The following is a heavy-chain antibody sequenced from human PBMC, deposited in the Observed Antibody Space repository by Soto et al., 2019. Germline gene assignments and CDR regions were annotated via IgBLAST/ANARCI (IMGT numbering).Heavy chain of an antibody. D-gene: IGHD6-6*01. CDR1: GYTFTSYG. CDR3: ARVPHIRSQLARFDY. J-gene: IGHJ4*02. CDR2: MSVYNGDT. Sequence: QVQLVQSGAEVKKPGASVKVSCKASGYTFTSYGISWVRQAPGQGIEWRGWMSVYNGDTNYAQKLQGRVTMTAATPRSNAYLELRSLSSDATAFFYCARVPHIRSQLARFDYWGQGTLVTVSS. V-gene: IGHV1-18*01.